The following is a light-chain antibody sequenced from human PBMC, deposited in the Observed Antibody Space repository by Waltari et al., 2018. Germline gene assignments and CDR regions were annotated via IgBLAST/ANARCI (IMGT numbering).Light chain of an antibody. CDR1: SSTVGGNP. V-gene: IGLV1-44*01. CDR2: NNN. J-gene: IGLJ3*02. CDR3: ASWDDTLNGPV. Sequence: QSVLTQPPSASGAPGQRVTISCSASSSTVGGNPVSWYQQLPGTAPKLLIRNNNRRPSGVPKRFSGANSGTSSSLDISGLQSEDEAYYYCASWDDTLNGPVFGGGTKLTVL.